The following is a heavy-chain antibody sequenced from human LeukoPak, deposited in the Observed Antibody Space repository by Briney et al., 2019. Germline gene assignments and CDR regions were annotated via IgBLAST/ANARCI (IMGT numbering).Heavy chain of an antibody. CDR2: ISSSSSYI. Sequence: PGGSLRLSCAASGFTFSSYSMNWVRQAPGKGLEWVSSISSSSSYIYYAVSVKGRFTISRDNAKNSLYLQMNSLRAEDTAVYYCARDLGGFDYWGQGTLVTVSS. V-gene: IGHV3-21*01. CDR1: GFTFSSYS. D-gene: IGHD3-16*01. CDR3: ARDLGGFDY. J-gene: IGHJ4*02.